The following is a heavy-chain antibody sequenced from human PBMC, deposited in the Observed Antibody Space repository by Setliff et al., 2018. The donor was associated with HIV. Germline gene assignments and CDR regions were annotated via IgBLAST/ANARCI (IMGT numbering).Heavy chain of an antibody. CDR2: IWNDGTNK. J-gene: IGHJ4*02. CDR1: GFTFSNYG. D-gene: IGHD6-13*01. V-gene: IGHV3-33*03. CDR3: AKNLYRSGWSPLDY. Sequence: LRLSCATSGFTFSNYGMHWVRQAPGKGLEWVALIWNDGTNKYYADSVRGRFTISRDNSKNTLYLQMNSLRAEDTAVYYCAKNLYRSGWSPLDYWGQGTLVTVSS.